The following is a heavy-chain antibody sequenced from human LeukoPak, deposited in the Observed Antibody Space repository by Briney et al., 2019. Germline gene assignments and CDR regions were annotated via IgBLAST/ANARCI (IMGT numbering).Heavy chain of an antibody. J-gene: IGHJ4*02. CDR1: GFTFSSYW. D-gene: IGHD5-24*01. CDR2: ITSDGSDT. V-gene: IGHV3-74*03. CDR3: ARDWVYKIDY. Sequence: GGPLRLSCAASGFTFSSYWMYWVRQVPGKGLVWVSRITSDGSDTTYADSVKGRFTISRDNAKNTLILQMNSLRVEDTAVYYCARDWVYKIDYWGRGTLVTVSS.